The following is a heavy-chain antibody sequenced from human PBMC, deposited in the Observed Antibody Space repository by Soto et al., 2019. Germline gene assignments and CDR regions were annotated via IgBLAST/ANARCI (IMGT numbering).Heavy chain of an antibody. CDR2: MNPNSGNT. J-gene: IGHJ2*01. CDR1: GYTFTSYD. D-gene: IGHD6-19*01. Sequence: GASVKVSCKASGYTFTSYDINWVRQATGQGLEWMGWMNPNSGNTGYAQKFQGRVTMTRNTSISTAYMELSSLRSEDTAVYYCARGLRGSGWVQYWYFDLWGRGTLVTVSS. V-gene: IGHV1-8*01. CDR3: ARGLRGSGWVQYWYFDL.